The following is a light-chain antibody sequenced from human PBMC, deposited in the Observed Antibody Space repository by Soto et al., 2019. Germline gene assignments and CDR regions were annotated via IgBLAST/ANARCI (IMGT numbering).Light chain of an antibody. Sequence: EIVMTQSPATLSVSPGERATLSCRASQSVSSNLAWYQQKPGQAPRLLIYGASTRATGIPARFSGSGSGTAFPLTITSLQSEDFAVYYCQQYNNWPPITFGQGTRLHMK. CDR3: QQYNNWPPIT. V-gene: IGKV3D-15*01. J-gene: IGKJ5*01. CDR1: QSVSSN. CDR2: GAS.